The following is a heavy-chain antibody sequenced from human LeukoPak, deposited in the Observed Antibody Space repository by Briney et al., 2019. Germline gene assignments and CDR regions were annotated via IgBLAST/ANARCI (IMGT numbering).Heavy chain of an antibody. CDR1: GYTFTGYY. Sequence: ASVKVSCKASGYTFTGYYMHWVRQAPGQGLEWMGWINPNSGGTNYAQKFQGRVTMTRDTSISTAYIELSSLRSEDTAVYYCARDYSSSSRSAYFDYWGQGTLVTVSS. V-gene: IGHV1-2*02. CDR3: ARDYSSSSRSAYFDY. D-gene: IGHD6-6*01. J-gene: IGHJ4*02. CDR2: INPNSGGT.